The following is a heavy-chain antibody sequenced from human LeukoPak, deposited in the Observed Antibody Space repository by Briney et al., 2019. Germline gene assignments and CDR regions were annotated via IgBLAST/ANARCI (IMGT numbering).Heavy chain of an antibody. CDR1: GFTFSSYW. CDR2: IKQDGSEK. CDR3: ARHPTVTRYYFDY. J-gene: IGHJ4*02. V-gene: IGHV3-7*01. Sequence: GESLRLFCAASGFTFSSYWMSWVRQATGKGLEWVANIKQDGSEKYYVDSVKGRFTISRDNAKNSLYLQMNSLRAEDTAVYYCARHPTVTRYYFDYWGQGTLVTVSS. D-gene: IGHD4-17*01.